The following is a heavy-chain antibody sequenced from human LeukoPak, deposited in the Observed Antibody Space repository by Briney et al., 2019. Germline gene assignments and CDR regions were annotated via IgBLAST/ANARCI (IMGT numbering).Heavy chain of an antibody. CDR3: STDGTPKFEH. CDR2: ISYDERGK. CDR1: GFGFNYYG. V-gene: IGHV3-30*03. Sequence: PGGSLRLSCAASGFGFNYYGMVWFRQSPGKELEWVATISYDERGKHYADSVQGRFTISRDNSKSVLYLQLDYLRPEDTAVYYCSTDGTPKFEHWGQGTLVTVSS. D-gene: IGHD3-16*01. J-gene: IGHJ1*01.